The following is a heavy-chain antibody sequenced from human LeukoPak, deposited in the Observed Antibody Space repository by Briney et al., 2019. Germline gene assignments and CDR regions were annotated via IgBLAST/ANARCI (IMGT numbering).Heavy chain of an antibody. J-gene: IGHJ4*02. CDR2: INHSGSA. CDR3: ARGGGSTGYYFDF. V-gene: IGHV4-34*01. CDR1: GGSIGGDTYY. D-gene: IGHD3-16*01. Sequence: SETLSLTCTVSGGSIGGDTYYWSWIRQPPGKALEWIGEINHSGSANYNPSLKSRVTISVDTSKNQFSLNVSPVTAADTAVYYCARGGGSTGYYFDFWGQGNLVAVS.